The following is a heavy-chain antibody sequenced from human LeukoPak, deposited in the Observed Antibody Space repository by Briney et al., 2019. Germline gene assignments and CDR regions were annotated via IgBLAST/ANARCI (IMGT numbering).Heavy chain of an antibody. CDR1: GFTFSSNA. J-gene: IGHJ4*02. V-gene: IGHV3-30-3*01. CDR3: ARALSGYYILDY. D-gene: IGHD3-3*01. Sequence: GGYLRLSCAASGFTFSSNAMHWVRQAPGKGLEWVAVISYDGSNKYYADSVKGRFTISRDDSKNMLYLQMNSLRAEDTAVYYCARALSGYYILDYWGQGTLVTVSS. CDR2: ISYDGSNK.